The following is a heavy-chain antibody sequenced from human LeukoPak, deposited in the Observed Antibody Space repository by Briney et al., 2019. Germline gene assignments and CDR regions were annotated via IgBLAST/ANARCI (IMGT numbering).Heavy chain of an antibody. J-gene: IGHJ4*02. D-gene: IGHD5-18*01. V-gene: IGHV3-30*18. Sequence: PGGSLRLSCAASGFTFSSYGMHWVRQAPGKGLEWVAVISYDGSNKYYADSVKGRFTISRDNSKNTLYLQMNSLRAEDTAVYYCAKALGYSYGTDYWGQGTLVTVSS. CDR3: AKALGYSYGTDY. CDR1: GFTFSSYG. CDR2: ISYDGSNK.